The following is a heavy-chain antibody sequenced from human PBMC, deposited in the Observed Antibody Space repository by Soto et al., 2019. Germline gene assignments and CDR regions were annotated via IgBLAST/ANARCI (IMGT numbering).Heavy chain of an antibody. CDR2: IRGSGGST. CDR1: GFTFSSYA. D-gene: IGHD6-13*01. J-gene: IGHJ4*02. CDR3: AYSSTRFDY. Sequence: EVQLLESGGGLVQPGGSLRLSCAASGFTFSSYAISWVRQATGKGLEWVSAIRGSGGSTYYADSVKGRFTIASDNSKHTLYLQMNGLSAEDTVVYYCAYSSTRFDYWGQGTLVTVSS. V-gene: IGHV3-23*01.